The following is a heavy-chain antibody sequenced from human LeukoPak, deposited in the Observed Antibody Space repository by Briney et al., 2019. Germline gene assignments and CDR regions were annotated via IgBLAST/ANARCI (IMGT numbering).Heavy chain of an antibody. V-gene: IGHV1-24*01. CDR2: FDPEDGET. Sequence: GASVKVSCKVSGYTLTELSMHWVRQAPGKGLEWMGGFDPEDGETIYAQKFQGRVTMTEDTSTDTAYMELSSLRSEDTAVYYCATEGHIGSRSWLRWYGYDYWGQGTLVTVSS. D-gene: IGHD6-13*01. J-gene: IGHJ4*02. CDR3: ATEGHIGSRSWLRWYGYDY. CDR1: GYTLTELS.